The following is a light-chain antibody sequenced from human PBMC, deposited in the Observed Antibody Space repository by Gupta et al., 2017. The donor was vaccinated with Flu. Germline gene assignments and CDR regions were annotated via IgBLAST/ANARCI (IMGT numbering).Light chain of an antibody. V-gene: IGKV3-11*01. J-gene: IGKJ5*01. Sequence: EILLTQSPATLSLSPGGRATLSSRASQSVSGYLSWYQQKPGQAPRLLISDASNRATGIPGRFSGSGSETDFTLTIRSLEPEDFAVYYCQQRNSGPTTFGQGTRLEIK. CDR1: QSVSGY. CDR3: QQRNSGPTT. CDR2: DAS.